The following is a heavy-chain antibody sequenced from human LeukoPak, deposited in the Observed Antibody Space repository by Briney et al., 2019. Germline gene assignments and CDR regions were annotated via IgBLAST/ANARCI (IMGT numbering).Heavy chain of an antibody. V-gene: IGHV3-30*18. CDR2: ISYDGSNK. J-gene: IGHJ4*02. CDR1: GFTFSSYG. Sequence: GRSLRLSCAASGFTFSSYGMHWVRQAPGKGLEWVAVISYDGSNKYYADSVKGRFTISRDNSKNTLYLQMNSLRAEDTAVYYCAKDLSTWFAELFWGQGTLVTVSS. D-gene: IGHD3-10*01. CDR3: AKDLSTWFAELF.